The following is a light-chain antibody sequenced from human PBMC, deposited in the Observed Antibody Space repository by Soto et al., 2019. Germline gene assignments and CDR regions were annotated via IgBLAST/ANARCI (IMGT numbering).Light chain of an antibody. J-gene: IGKJ4*01. CDR1: QGISSS. Sequence: TQSPSVLSASVGDRVTITCRASQGISSSLAWYQQKPGQAPRLLIYGASTRATGIPARFSGSGSGTEFTLTISSLQSEDFAVYYCQQYNNWPPLTFGGGTKVDIK. V-gene: IGKV3-15*01. CDR3: QQYNNWPPLT. CDR2: GAS.